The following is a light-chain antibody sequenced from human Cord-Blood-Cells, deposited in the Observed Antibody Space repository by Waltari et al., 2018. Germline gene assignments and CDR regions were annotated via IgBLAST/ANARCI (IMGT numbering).Light chain of an antibody. J-gene: IGLJ2*01. V-gene: IGLV2-11*01. CDR2: DVS. CDR3: CSYAGSYNVV. CDR1: SSDVGGSNY. Sequence: QSALTQPRSVSGSPGQSVTISRTGTSSDVGGSNYVSWYQQHPGKAPKLMIYDVSKRPSGVPDRFSGSKSGNTASLTISGLQAEDEADYYCCSYAGSYNVVFGGGTKLTVL.